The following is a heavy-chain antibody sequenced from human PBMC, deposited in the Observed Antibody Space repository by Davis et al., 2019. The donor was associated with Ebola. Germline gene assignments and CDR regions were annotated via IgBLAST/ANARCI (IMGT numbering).Heavy chain of an antibody. CDR1: GFTFSDYY. V-gene: IGHV3-11*01. CDR3: ARVGGVVVVAAPLDY. J-gene: IGHJ4*02. CDR2: ISSSGSTI. Sequence: GESLKISCAASGFTFSDYYMSWIRQAPGKGLEWVSYISSSGSTIYYADSVKGRFTISRDNAKNSLYLQMNSLRAEDTAVYYCARVGGVVVVAAPLDYWGQGTPVTVSS. D-gene: IGHD2-15*01.